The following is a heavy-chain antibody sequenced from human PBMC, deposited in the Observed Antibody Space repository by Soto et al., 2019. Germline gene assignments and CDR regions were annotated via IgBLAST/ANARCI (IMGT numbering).Heavy chain of an antibody. J-gene: IGHJ3*02. CDR1: GFTFDDYA. CDR2: ISWNSGSI. CDR3: AKDLAYYYDCSGWFSAFDI. Sequence: EVQLVESGGGLVQPGRSLRLSCAASGFTFDDYAMHWVRQAPGKGLEWVSGISWNSGSIGYADSVKGRFTISRDNAKNSLYLQMNSLRAEDTALYYCAKDLAYYYDCSGWFSAFDIWGQGTMVTVSS. D-gene: IGHD3-22*01. V-gene: IGHV3-9*01.